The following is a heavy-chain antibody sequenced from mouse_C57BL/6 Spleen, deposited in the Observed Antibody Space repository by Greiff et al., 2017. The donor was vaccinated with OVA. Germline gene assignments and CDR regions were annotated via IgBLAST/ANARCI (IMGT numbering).Heavy chain of an antibody. CDR1: GYSFTGYY. V-gene: IGHV1-42*01. Sequence: EVQLVESGPELVKPGASVKISCKASGYSFTGYYMNWVKQSPEKSLEWIGEINPSTGGTTYNQKFKAKATLTVDKSSSTAYMQRKSLTSEDSAVYYCARADYSDYVNYFDYWGQGTTLTVSS. D-gene: IGHD2-13*01. CDR3: ARADYSDYVNYFDY. CDR2: INPSTGGT. J-gene: IGHJ2*01.